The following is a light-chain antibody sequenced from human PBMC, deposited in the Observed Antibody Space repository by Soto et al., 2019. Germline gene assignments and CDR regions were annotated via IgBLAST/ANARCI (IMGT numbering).Light chain of an antibody. CDR2: GAS. J-gene: IGKJ5*01. Sequence: EIVMTQSPGTLSVSPGERATLSCRASQNVFSNVAWYQQRPGQPPTLLISGASTRATGVSARFSASGSGTDFTLTITSLQSEDFAVYYCQQYNLWPPITFGQGTRLEIK. V-gene: IGKV3-15*01. CDR3: QQYNLWPPIT. CDR1: QNVFSN.